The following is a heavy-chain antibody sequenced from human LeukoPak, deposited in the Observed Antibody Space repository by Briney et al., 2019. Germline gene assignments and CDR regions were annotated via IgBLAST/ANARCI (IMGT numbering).Heavy chain of an antibody. CDR2: IIPIFGTA. CDR3: ASIGCSGGSCYDY. Sequence: SVKVSCKASGGSFSSYAISWVRQAPGQGLEWMGGIIPIFGTANYAQKFQGRVTITADESTSTAYMELSSLRSEDTAVYYCASIGCSGGSCYDYWGQGTLVTVSS. D-gene: IGHD2-15*01. V-gene: IGHV1-69*13. J-gene: IGHJ4*02. CDR1: GGSFSSYA.